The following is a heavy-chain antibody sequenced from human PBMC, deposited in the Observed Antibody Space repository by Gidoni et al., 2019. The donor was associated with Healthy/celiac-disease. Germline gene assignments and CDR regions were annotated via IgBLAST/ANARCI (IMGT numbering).Heavy chain of an antibody. CDR3: ARPLRNSSGWYYHY. D-gene: IGHD6-19*01. V-gene: IGHV4-34*01. J-gene: IGHJ4*02. CDR1: GGSFSGYY. CDR2: INHSGST. Sequence: QVQLQQWGAGLLKPSETLSLTCAVYGGSFSGYYWSWIRQPPGKELEWIGEINHSGSTNYNPSLKSRVTISVDTSKNQFSLKLSSVTAADTAVYYCARPLRNSSGWYYHYWGQGTLVTVSS.